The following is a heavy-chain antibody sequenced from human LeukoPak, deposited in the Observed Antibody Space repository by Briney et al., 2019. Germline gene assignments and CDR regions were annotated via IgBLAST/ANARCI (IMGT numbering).Heavy chain of an antibody. CDR3: ARAGIAARPGDAFDI. J-gene: IGHJ3*02. CDR1: GGSISSYY. V-gene: IGHV4-4*07. CDR2: IYTSGST. Sequence: SETLSLTCTVSGGSISSYYWSWIRQPAGKGLEWIGRIYTSGSTNYNPSLKSRVTMSVDTSKNQFSLKLSSVTAADTAVYYCARAGIAARPGDAFDIWGQGTMVTVSS. D-gene: IGHD6-6*01.